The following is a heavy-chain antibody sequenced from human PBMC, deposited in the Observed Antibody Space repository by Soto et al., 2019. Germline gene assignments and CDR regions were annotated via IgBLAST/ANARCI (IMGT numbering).Heavy chain of an antibody. CDR1: GGSIREKY. CDR2: IFANGHT. V-gene: IGHV4-4*07. D-gene: IGHD6-13*01. Sequence: PSETLSLTCIVSGGSIREKYLNWVRQPPGKGLEWIGLIFANGHTDYNPSLKSRVTMSVDASKNQFSLRLTSMTAADTAVYYCVASLAASGLNWLDPWGRRTLVTVSS. J-gene: IGHJ5*02. CDR3: VASLAASGLNWLDP.